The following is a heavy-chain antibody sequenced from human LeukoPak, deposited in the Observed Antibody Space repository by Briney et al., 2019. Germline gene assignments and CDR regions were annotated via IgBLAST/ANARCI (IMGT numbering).Heavy chain of an antibody. V-gene: IGHV3-74*01. CDR1: GFTFSSYS. D-gene: IGHD5-12*01. J-gene: IGHJ6*04. CDR3: ARVGEDIVADYYGMDV. CDR2: INSDGSST. Sequence: PGGSLRLSCAASGFTFSSYSMNWVRQAPGKGLEWVSRINSDGSSTSYADSVKGRFTISRDNAKNTLYLQMNSLRAEDTAVYYCARVGEDIVADYYGMDVWGKGTTVTVSS.